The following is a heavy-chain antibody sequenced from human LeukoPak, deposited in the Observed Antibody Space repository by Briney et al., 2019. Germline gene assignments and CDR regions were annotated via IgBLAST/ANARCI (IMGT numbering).Heavy chain of an antibody. CDR1: GGSFSGYY. J-gene: IGHJ6*03. D-gene: IGHD5-18*01. CDR3: ARGGIQLWSNYYYYYMDV. Sequence: SETLSLTCAVYGGSFSGYYWSWIRQPPGKGLEWIGETNHSGSTNYNPSLKSRVTISVDTSKNQFSLKLSSVTAADTAVYYCARGGIQLWSNYYYYYMDVWGKGTTVTVSS. CDR2: TNHSGST. V-gene: IGHV4-34*01.